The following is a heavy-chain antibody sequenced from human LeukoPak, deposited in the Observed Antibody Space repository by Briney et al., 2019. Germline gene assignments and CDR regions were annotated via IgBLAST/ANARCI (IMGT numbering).Heavy chain of an antibody. V-gene: IGHV4-39*01. J-gene: IGHJ4*02. CDR3: ARRGQRTAWSFDY. Sequence: SETLSLTCSVSGGSITSTDFLWGWIRQPPGKGLEWITNFHYNGSPYNNPSLEGRVTISVDASKHQFSLKLSSVTAADPAIYYCARRGQRTAWSFDYWGQGTLVTVSS. D-gene: IGHD3-3*01. CDR1: GGSITSTDFL. CDR2: FHYNGSP.